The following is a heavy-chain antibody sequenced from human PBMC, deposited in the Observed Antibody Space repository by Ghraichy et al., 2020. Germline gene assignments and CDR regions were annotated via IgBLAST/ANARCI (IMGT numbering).Heavy chain of an antibody. CDR3: ARDEKGSQGDVLEI. V-gene: IGHV3-21*01. CDR2: ISSSSSYI. D-gene: IGHD6-6*01. Sequence: GSLRLSCAASGFTFSTYSMNWVRQAPGRGLEWVSSISSSSSYIYYADSVRGRFTIFRDNAKNSLFLQMNSLRVEDTAVYYCARDEKGSQGDVLEIWGQGTMVTVSS. J-gene: IGHJ3*02. CDR1: GFTFSTYS.